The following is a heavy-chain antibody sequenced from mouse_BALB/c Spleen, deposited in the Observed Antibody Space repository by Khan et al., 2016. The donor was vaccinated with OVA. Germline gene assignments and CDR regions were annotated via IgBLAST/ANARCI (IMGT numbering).Heavy chain of an antibody. J-gene: IGHJ4*01. D-gene: IGHD2-3*01. Sequence: QVQLKQSGPGLVAPSQSLSITCTVSGFSLTSYGVNWVRQTPGKGLEWLGVIWGDGNTNYHSALISRLSISKDNSKSQVFLILNSLPTDDTATYYWTQSDGVFYAMDYWGQGTSVTVSS. CDR3: TQSDGVFYAMDY. CDR1: GFSLTSYG. CDR2: IWGDGNT. V-gene: IGHV2-3*01.